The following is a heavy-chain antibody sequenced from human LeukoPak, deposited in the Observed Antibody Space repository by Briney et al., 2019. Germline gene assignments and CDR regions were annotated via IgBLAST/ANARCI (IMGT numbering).Heavy chain of an antibody. CDR2: ISDSGTAE. D-gene: IGHD2-8*01. Sequence: GGSLRLSCAASGFSLSSFQMNWVRQAPGKGLEWISYISDSGTAEYYADSVKGRFTISRDNAKNSLYLQMNSLTGEDTALYYCARDGTTNRYNWFDSWGQGTLVTVSS. J-gene: IGHJ5*01. CDR1: GFSLSSFQ. V-gene: IGHV3-48*03. CDR3: ARDGTTNRYNWFDS.